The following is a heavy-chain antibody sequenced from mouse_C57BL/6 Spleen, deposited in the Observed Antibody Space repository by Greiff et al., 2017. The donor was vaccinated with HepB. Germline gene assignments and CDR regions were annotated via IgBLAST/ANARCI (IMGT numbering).Heavy chain of an antibody. Sequence: DVQLVESGAELVKPGASVKLSCTASGFNIKDYYMHWVRQRTEQGLEWIGRIDPEDGETKYAPKFQGKATITADTSSNTAYLQLSSLTSEDTAVYYCARDYYGSSYEAYWGQGTLVTVSA. CDR2: IDPEDGET. CDR3: ARDYYGSSYEAY. J-gene: IGHJ3*01. D-gene: IGHD1-1*01. V-gene: IGHV14-2*01. CDR1: GFNIKDYY.